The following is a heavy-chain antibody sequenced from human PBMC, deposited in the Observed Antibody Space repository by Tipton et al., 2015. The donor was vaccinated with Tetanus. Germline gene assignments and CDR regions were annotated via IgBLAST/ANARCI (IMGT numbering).Heavy chain of an antibody. CDR1: GFTFSKHT. CDR3: ARGLCTSSSCPKHYFDY. CDR2: ISSSTTYI. J-gene: IGHJ4*02. V-gene: IGHV3-21*01. Sequence: SLRLSCAASGFTFSKHTMNWVRQAPGKGLEWVSSISSSTTYIYYADSVKGRFTITRDNAKNSLCLQMNSLRVDDTAVYYCARGLCTSSSCPKHYFDYWGQGTLVTVSS. D-gene: IGHD2-2*01.